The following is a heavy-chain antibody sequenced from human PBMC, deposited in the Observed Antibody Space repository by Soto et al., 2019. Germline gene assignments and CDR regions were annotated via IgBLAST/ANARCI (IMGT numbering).Heavy chain of an antibody. Sequence: GSLRLSCAASGFTFSDYYMSWIRQAPGKGLEWVSYISNSSSYTNYADSVKGRFTISRDNAKNSLYLQMNSLRAEDTAVYYCARATYYYDSSGYYFSPFAAFDIWGQGTMVTVSS. V-gene: IGHV3-11*06. J-gene: IGHJ3*02. CDR2: ISNSSSYT. CDR1: GFTFSDYY. CDR3: ARATYYYDSSGYYFSPFAAFDI. D-gene: IGHD3-22*01.